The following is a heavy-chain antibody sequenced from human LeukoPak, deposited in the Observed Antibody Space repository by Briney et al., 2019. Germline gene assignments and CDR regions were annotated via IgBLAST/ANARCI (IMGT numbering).Heavy chain of an antibody. D-gene: IGHD3-3*01. V-gene: IGHV3-23*01. J-gene: IGHJ4*02. CDR3: AKEDLRDYDFWSGYTKHYFDY. Sequence: GGSLRLSCAASGFTFSSYAMSWVRQAPGKGLEWVSGISGSGGSTYYADSVKGRFTISRDNSKNTLYLQMNSLRAKDTAVYYCAKEDLRDYDFWSGYTKHYFDYWGQGTLVAVSS. CDR2: ISGSGGST. CDR1: GFTFSSYA.